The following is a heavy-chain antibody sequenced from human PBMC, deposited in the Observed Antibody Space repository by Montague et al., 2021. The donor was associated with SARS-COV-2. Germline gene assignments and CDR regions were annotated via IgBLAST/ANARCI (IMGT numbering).Heavy chain of an antibody. CDR2: MHFTGKT. D-gene: IGHD3-10*01. CDR1: GDSITNHY. J-gene: IGHJ4*02. Sequence: SETLSPTCSVSGDSITNHYWSWIRQPAGKGLEWIGRMHFTGKTNFSPFFSSRLTMSADTSKNQFSLKLTSVTAADTAIYFCARDRFGFGAGRQGTIDFWGQGTLVTVSS. V-gene: IGHV4-4*07. CDR3: ARDRFGFGAGRQGTIDF.